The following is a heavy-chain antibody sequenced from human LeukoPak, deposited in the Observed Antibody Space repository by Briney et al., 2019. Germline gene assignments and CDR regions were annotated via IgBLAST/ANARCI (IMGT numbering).Heavy chain of an antibody. CDR2: ISWNSGSI. Sequence: PGGSLRLSCAASGFTFDDYAMHWVRQAPGKGLEWVSGISWNSGSIGYADSVKGRFTISRDNAKNSLYLQMNSLRAEDMALYYCAKSYYYDSSGYYDAFDIWGQGTMVTVSS. J-gene: IGHJ3*02. V-gene: IGHV3-9*03. D-gene: IGHD3-22*01. CDR1: GFTFDDYA. CDR3: AKSYYYDSSGYYDAFDI.